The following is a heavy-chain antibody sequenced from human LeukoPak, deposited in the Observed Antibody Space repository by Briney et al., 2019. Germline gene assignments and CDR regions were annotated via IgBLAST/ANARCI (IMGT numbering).Heavy chain of an antibody. CDR2: ISWNSGSI. V-gene: IGHV3-9*01. CDR3: AKDMGPYYGSGSYGLGFDY. J-gene: IGHJ4*02. D-gene: IGHD3-10*01. CDR1: GFTFDDYA. Sequence: QPGRSLRLSCAASGFTFDDYAMHWVRQAPGKGLEWVSGISWNSGSIGYADSVKGRFTISRDNAKNSLYLQMNSLRAEDTALYYCAKDMGPYYGSGSYGLGFDYWGQGTLVTVSS.